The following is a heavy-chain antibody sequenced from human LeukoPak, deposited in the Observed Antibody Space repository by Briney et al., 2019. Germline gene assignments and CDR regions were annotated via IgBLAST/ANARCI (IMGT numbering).Heavy chain of an antibody. CDR2: VNPSSGGT. Sequence: ASVKVSCKASGYTFIVHYIHWVRQAPGQGLEWMGWVNPSSGGTNYAQKFQDRVTMTRDTSISTAYMELSSLRSVDTAVYYCARTRSGKPDFWGQGTLVTVSS. J-gene: IGHJ4*02. CDR1: GYTFIVHY. V-gene: IGHV1-2*02. D-gene: IGHD6-25*01. CDR3: ARTRSGKPDF.